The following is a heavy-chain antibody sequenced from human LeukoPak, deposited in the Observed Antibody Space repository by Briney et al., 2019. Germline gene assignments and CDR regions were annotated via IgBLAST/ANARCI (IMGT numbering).Heavy chain of an antibody. CDR3: ARGMVLDS. J-gene: IGHJ4*02. D-gene: IGHD3-10*01. V-gene: IGHV4-34*01. CDR2: IIHSEST. Sequence: SETLPLTCAVYDESFSPHYWSWIRQPPGKGLEWIGEIIHSESTTYNPSLKSRVTISLDTSKKQFSLNLKSVTAADTAIYYCARGMVLDSWGQGTLVTVSS. CDR1: DESFSPHY.